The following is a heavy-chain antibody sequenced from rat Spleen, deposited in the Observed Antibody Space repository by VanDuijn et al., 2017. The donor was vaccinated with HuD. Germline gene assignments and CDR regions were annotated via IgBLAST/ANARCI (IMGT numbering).Heavy chain of an antibody. V-gene: IGHV5-29*01. Sequence: EVQMVESGGGLVQPGRSLKLSCAASGFTFSDYGVAWVRQTPTKGLEWVASISYDGGNTYYRDSVKGRFTISRDNAKSSLYLQMNSLKSEDTATYYCARHEYYSSYMGYYYVMDAWGQGASVTVSS. J-gene: IGHJ4*01. CDR3: ARHEYYSSYMGYYYVMDA. CDR1: GFTFSDYG. D-gene: IGHD1-2*01. CDR2: ISYDGGNT.